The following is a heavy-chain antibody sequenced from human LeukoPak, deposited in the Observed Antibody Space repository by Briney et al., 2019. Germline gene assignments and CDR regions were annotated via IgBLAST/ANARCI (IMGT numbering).Heavy chain of an antibody. Sequence: HGSSVKVSCMASGGTFSSYAISWVRQAPGQGLEWMGGIIPIFGTANYAQKLQGRVTITADESPSTAYMELSSLRSKDTAVDYCARARYYDILTEPIGGRDYWGQGTLVTVSS. CDR1: GGTFSSYA. D-gene: IGHD3-9*01. CDR3: ARARYYDILTEPIGGRDY. J-gene: IGHJ4*02. V-gene: IGHV1-69*01. CDR2: IIPIFGTA.